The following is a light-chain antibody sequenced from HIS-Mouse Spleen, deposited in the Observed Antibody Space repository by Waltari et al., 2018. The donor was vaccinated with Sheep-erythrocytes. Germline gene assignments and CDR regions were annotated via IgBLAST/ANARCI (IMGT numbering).Light chain of an antibody. CDR1: SSDVGGYNY. CDR3: CSYAGSYNHV. V-gene: IGLV2-11*01. Sequence: QSALTQPRSVSGSPGQSVTISCTGTSSDVGGYNYVPWYQQHPGKAPKLMIYDVSKRPSGVPDRFSGSKSGNTDSLTISGLQVEDEADYYCCSYAGSYNHVFATGTKVTVL. CDR2: DVS. J-gene: IGLJ1*01.